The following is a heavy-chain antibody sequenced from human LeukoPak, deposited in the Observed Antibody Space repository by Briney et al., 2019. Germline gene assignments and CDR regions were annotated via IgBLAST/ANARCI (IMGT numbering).Heavy chain of an antibody. CDR3: ASHTGVSATFRPFHI. CDR2: ISSSITTI. D-gene: IGHD6-13*01. V-gene: IGHV3-48*04. CDR1: AFTFSDYS. Sequence: PGGSLRLSCAASAFTFSDYSMNWVRQAPGKGLEWISYISSSITTIYYADSVRGRFTISRDNAKNSLYLQMNSLRAEDTAVYYCASHTGVSATFRPFHIWGQGTMVTVSS. J-gene: IGHJ3*02.